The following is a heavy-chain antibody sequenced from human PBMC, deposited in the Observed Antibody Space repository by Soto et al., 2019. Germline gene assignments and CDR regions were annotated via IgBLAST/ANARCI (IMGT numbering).Heavy chain of an antibody. V-gene: IGHV3-23*01. J-gene: IGHJ4*02. CDR3: AKVDFCDGPTSCPFAY. Sequence: GESLKISCAVSGFTFSASAMTWVRQAPGKGPEWVSGISDGGLVTYYSDSVKGRFSISRDNSKNTLYLQMSGLRAEDTAIYYCAKVDFCDGPTSCPFAYWGQGTLVTVSS. CDR2: ISDGGLVT. CDR1: GFTFSASA. D-gene: IGHD2-15*01.